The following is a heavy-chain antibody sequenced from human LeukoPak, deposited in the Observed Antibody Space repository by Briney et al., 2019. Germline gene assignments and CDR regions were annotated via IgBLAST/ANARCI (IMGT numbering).Heavy chain of an antibody. D-gene: IGHD4-17*01. CDR3: AKEYGEGGTYSYGMDV. J-gene: IGHJ6*01. CDR2: ITWDGGSA. V-gene: IGHV3-43*01. CDR1: GFTFEEYT. Sequence: GPLRLSCAASGFTFEEYTMHWVRQAPGKGLEWGSLITWDGGSAYYADSVKGRLTISRDNSKNSLYLQMNILRTEDTALYYFAKEYGEGGTYSYGMDVSGQGTPVTAS.